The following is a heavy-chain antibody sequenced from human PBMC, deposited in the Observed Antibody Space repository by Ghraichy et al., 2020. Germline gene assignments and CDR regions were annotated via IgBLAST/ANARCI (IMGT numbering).Heavy chain of an antibody. Sequence: SVKVSCKASGGTFSSYAISWVRQAPGQGLEWMGGIIPIFGTANYAQKFQGRVTITADESTSTAYMELSSLRSEDTAVYYCASFVHDYGDYVRAKHWYFDLWGRGTLVTVSS. J-gene: IGHJ2*01. CDR3: ASFVHDYGDYVRAKHWYFDL. CDR1: GGTFSSYA. V-gene: IGHV1-69*13. CDR2: IIPIFGTA. D-gene: IGHD4-17*01.